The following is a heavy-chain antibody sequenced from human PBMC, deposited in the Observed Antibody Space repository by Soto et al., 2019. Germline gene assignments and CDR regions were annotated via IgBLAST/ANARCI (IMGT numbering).Heavy chain of an antibody. J-gene: IGHJ5*02. D-gene: IGHD3-10*01. CDR1: GGSLNGSSYY. CDR2: IYYSGSN. CDR3: ARHKHPEGLWFGHR. Sequence: SETLSLTCTVSGGSLNGSSYYWGWTRQRPGKGLEWIGSIYYSGSNYYNPSLKSRVTISGDTSNNQYYLKLSSVTAAHTAVYDRARHKHPEGLWFGHRWGQGTQVTVSS. V-gene: IGHV4-39*01.